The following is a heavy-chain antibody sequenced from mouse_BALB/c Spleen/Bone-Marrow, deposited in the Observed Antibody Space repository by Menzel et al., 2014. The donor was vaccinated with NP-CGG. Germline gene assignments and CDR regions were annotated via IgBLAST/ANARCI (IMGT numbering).Heavy chain of an antibody. J-gene: IGHJ1*01. CDR2: INPDSSTI. D-gene: IGHD1-1*01. V-gene: IGHV4-1*02. CDR3: ARLNYYGNLFV. Sequence: EVMLVESGGGLVQPGGSLKLSCAASGFDFSRYWMSWVRQAPGKGLEWIEEINPDSSTINYTPSLKDKFIISRDNAKNTLYLQMSKVRSEDTALYYCARLNYYGNLFVWGAGTTVTVSS. CDR1: GFDFSRYW.